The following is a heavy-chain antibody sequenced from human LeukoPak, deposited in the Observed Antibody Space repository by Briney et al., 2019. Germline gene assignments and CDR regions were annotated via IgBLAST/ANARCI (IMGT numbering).Heavy chain of an antibody. D-gene: IGHD3-10*01. CDR1: GFTFSSYA. Sequence: GGSLRLSCAASGFTFSSYAMHWVCQAPGKGLEWVAVISYDGSNKYYADSVKGRFTISRDNSKNTLYLQMHSLRVEDTAVYYCAEQSLWFGELHHWGQGTLVTVSS. V-gene: IGHV3-30*01. CDR3: AEQSLWFGELHH. J-gene: IGHJ5*02. CDR2: ISYDGSNK.